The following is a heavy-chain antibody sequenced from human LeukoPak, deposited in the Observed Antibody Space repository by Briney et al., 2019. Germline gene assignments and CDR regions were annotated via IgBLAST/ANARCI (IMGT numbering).Heavy chain of an antibody. CDR2: IISIFGTA. CDR1: GGTFSSYA. CDR3: ARNHRVEWLSSPIDY. Sequence: ASVKVSCKASGGTFSSYAISWVRQAPGQGLEWMGGIISIFGTANYAQKFQGRVTITADESTSTAYMELSSLRSEDTAVYYCARNHRVEWLSSPIDYWGQGTLVTVSS. J-gene: IGHJ4*02. D-gene: IGHD3-3*01. V-gene: IGHV1-69*13.